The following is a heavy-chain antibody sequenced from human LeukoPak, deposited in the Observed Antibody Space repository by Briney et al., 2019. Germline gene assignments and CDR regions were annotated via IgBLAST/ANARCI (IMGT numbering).Heavy chain of an antibody. D-gene: IGHD1-1*01. V-gene: IGHV4-59*01. CDR1: GGSISNYY. Sequence: SETLSLTCTVSGGSISNYYWTWIRQPPGRGLEWIGYIYYTRNTNYNPSLESRVTMSVDTSKNQFSLKLNSMTAADTAVYYCARGLDRLGYYFDYWGQGNLVTVSS. CDR3: ARGLDRLGYYFDY. J-gene: IGHJ4*02. CDR2: IYYTRNT.